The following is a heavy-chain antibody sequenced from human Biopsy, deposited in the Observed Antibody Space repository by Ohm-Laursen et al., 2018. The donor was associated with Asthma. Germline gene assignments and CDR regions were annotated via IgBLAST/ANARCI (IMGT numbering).Heavy chain of an antibody. CDR1: GFLFRSFG. V-gene: IGHV3-30*18. J-gene: IGHJ4*02. D-gene: IGHD5-12*01. Sequence: SLRLSCAASGFLFRSFGMHWVRQAPGKGLEWVAVISYDGNHKFYEDSVKGRFTISRDNSKNTLYLQMNSLRTEDTAVYYCAKRRGYSGHDNDYWGQGTLVIVSS. CDR3: AKRRGYSGHDNDY. CDR2: ISYDGNHK.